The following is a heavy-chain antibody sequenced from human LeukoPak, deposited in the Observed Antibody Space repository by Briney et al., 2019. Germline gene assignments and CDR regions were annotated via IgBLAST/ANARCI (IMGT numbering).Heavy chain of an antibody. CDR3: ARTKDWGSYYTAFDY. CDR1: AYSFTSYW. D-gene: IGHD3-10*01. J-gene: IGHJ4*02. V-gene: IGHV5-51*01. CDR2: IYPADSDT. Sequence: GESLKISCKGSAYSFTSYWIGWVRQMPGKGLEWMGIIYPADSDTRYSPSFQGQVTISADKSISTAYLQWSSLKASDTAMYYCARTKDWGSYYTAFDYWGQGTLVTVSS.